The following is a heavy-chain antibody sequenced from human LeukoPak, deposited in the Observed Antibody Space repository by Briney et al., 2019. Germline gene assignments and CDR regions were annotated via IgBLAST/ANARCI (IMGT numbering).Heavy chain of an antibody. CDR1: GYTFTGYY. J-gene: IGHJ4*02. CDR3: ARDLYYGSGSYPDY. Sequence: ASVKVSCKASGYTFTGYYMHWVRQAPGQGLEWMGWINPNSGGTNYAQKFQGGVTMTRDTSISTAYMELSRLRSDDTAVYYCARDLYYGSGSYPDYSGQGTLVTVSS. D-gene: IGHD3-10*01. CDR2: INPNSGGT. V-gene: IGHV1-2*02.